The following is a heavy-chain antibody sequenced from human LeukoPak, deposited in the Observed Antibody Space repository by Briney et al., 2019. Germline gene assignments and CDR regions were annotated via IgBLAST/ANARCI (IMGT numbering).Heavy chain of an antibody. D-gene: IGHD4-11*01. CDR2: ISSSSSYI. V-gene: IGHV3-21*01. CDR3: ARGGPDYTPLDY. J-gene: IGHJ4*02. CDR1: GFTFSSYS. Sequence: PGGSLRLSCAASGFTFSSYSMNWVRQAPGKGLEWVSSISSSSSYIYYADSVKGRFTISRDNAKNSLYLQMNSLRAEDTAVYYCARGGPDYTPLDYWGQGTLVTVSS.